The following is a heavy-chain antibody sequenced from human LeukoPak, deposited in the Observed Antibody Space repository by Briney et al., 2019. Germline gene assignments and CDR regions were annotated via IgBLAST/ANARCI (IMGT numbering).Heavy chain of an antibody. Sequence: PGGSLRLSCEASGFTFSSYWMSWVRQAAGEGLEWVAKIKKDGSEKYYVDSVKGRFTISRDNAKSSLYLQMNNQRAEDTAVYFCARDKGTVTPRGYYYYMDVWGRGTTVTVSS. CDR1: GFTFSSYW. J-gene: IGHJ6*03. CDR3: ARDKGTVTPRGYYYYMDV. CDR2: IKKDGSEK. V-gene: IGHV3-7*01. D-gene: IGHD4-11*01.